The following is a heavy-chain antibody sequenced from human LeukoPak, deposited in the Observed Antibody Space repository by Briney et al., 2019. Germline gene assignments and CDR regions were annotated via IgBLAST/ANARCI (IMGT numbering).Heavy chain of an antibody. CDR3: TSYVWGSYRDADYFDY. D-gene: IGHD3-16*02. CDR1: GYTFTGYY. Sequence: APVKVSCKASGYTFTGYYMQPVRQAPGHEREWRGGINPKSGGSNYAQKCQGRVTRSRDTSISTAYMELSRLRSDDTAVYYCTSYVWGSYRDADYFDYWGQGTLVTVSS. CDR2: INPKSGGS. V-gene: IGHV1-2*02. J-gene: IGHJ4*02.